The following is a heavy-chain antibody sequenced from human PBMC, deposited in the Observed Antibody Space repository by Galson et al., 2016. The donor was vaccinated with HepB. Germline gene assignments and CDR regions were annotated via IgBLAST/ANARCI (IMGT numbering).Heavy chain of an antibody. D-gene: IGHD1-7*01. Sequence: SETLSLTCAVSGDSISSDNWWSWVRQHPGKGLEGIGEIYHSGNTNYKPSLTSRVIITIDKSKNQFSLMLTSVTAADTAVYYCARHSGRELIGRWGQGTLVTVSS. V-gene: IGHV4-4*02. CDR2: IYHSGNT. CDR3: ARHSGRELIGR. J-gene: IGHJ4*02. CDR1: GDSISSDNW.